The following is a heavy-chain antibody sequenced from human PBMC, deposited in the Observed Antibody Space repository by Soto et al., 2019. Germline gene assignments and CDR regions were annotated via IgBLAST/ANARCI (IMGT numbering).Heavy chain of an antibody. V-gene: IGHV3-30*09. CDR2: ISYDGINA. CDR3: AKDGVNYASLSPVDY. Sequence: PGGSLRLSCASSGFNFRTFTMHWVRQAPGKGLEWLAGISYDGINAYYADSVKGRFAISRDNSKNTVSLQINSLRPADTAAYYCAKDGVNYASLSPVDYWGQGTLVTVSS. J-gene: IGHJ4*02. D-gene: IGHD2-2*01. CDR1: GFNFRTFT.